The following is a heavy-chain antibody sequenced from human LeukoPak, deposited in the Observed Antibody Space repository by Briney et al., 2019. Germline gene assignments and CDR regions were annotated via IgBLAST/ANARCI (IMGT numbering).Heavy chain of an antibody. CDR2: IGGGGYTT. D-gene: IGHD3-10*01. J-gene: IGHJ4*02. CDR1: GLTFSNYG. Sequence: GGSLRLSCVASGLTFSNYGMNWVRQAPGKGLEWVSSIGGGGYTTYYADSVRGRFTISRDNSKNSMYLQMSSLRAEDTAIYYCAEVESSYCRIWGQGTLVTGSS. V-gene: IGHV3-23*01. CDR3: AEVESSYCRI.